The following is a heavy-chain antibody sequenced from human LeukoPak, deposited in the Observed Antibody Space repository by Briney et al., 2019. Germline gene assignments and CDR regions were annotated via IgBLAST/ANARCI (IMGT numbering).Heavy chain of an antibody. CDR3: ARDARFGELVDY. V-gene: IGHV4-31*03. CDR2: IYYSGST. D-gene: IGHD3-10*01. CDR1: GDSINSGGYY. Sequence: SQTLSLTCTVSGDSINSGGYYWGWIRQHPGKGLEWIGYIYYSGSTYYNPSLKSRVTISVDTSKNQFSLNLSSVTAADTAMYYCARDARFGELVDYWGRGTLVTVSS. J-gene: IGHJ4*02.